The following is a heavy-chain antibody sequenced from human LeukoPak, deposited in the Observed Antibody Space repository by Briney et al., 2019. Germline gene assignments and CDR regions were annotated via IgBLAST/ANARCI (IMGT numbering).Heavy chain of an antibody. D-gene: IGHD5-18*01. Sequence: GGSLRLSCAASGFTFSNAWMSWVRQAPGKGLEWVGRIKSKTDGGTTDYAAPVKGRFTISRDDSKNTLYLQMNSLKTEDTAVYYCTTDLDTAMRGGYYYYGMDVWGQGTTVTVSS. CDR1: GFTFSNAW. CDR3: TTDLDTAMRGGYYYYGMDV. CDR2: IKSKTDGGTT. J-gene: IGHJ6*02. V-gene: IGHV3-15*01.